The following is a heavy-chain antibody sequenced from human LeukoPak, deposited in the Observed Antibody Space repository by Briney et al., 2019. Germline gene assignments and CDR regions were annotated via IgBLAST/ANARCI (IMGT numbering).Heavy chain of an antibody. CDR2: IRNKVNSYIT. Sequence: GGSLRLSCAASGFTFSDHYMDWVRQAPGKGLEWVGRIRNKVNSYITEYAASVTGRFTISRDDSKNSLYLQMNSLNTEDTAVYYCTRVAPVTGSRYFDYWGQGALVTVSS. D-gene: IGHD6-19*01. CDR1: GFTFSDHY. V-gene: IGHV3-72*01. CDR3: TRVAPVTGSRYFDY. J-gene: IGHJ4*02.